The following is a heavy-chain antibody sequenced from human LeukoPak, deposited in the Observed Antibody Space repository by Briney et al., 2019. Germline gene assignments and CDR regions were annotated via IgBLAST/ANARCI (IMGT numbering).Heavy chain of an antibody. CDR3: AKDNWRRYYYNFNF. CDR1: GFTFEDYA. D-gene: IGHD3-22*01. CDR2: ISGDGSST. J-gene: IGHJ4*02. Sequence: GGSLRLSCAASGFTFEDYAMHWVRQTPGKGLEWVSLISGDGSSTSYADSVKGRFTISRDNSKNSLYLQMNSLRTEDTAFYYCAKDNWRRYYYNFNFWGQGTLVTVSS. V-gene: IGHV3-43*02.